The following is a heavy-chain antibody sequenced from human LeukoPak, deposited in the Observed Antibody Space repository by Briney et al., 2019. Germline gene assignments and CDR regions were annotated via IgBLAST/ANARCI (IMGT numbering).Heavy chain of an antibody. CDR3: ARSRGNDY. CDR2: ISSTSSTI. J-gene: IGHJ4*02. Sequence: GDSLRLSCAASGFTFSHYTMNWVRQAPGKGLEWISYISSTSSTIEYADSVKGRFTISRDNAKNSLYLQMNSLRDEDTAVYYCARSRGNDYWGQGTLVTVSS. V-gene: IGHV3-48*02. CDR1: GFTFSHYT.